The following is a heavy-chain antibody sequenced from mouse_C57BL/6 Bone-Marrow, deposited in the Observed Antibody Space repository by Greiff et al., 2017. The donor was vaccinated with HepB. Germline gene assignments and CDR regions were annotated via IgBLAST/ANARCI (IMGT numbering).Heavy chain of an antibody. CDR3: ARGITTVVAWYFDV. Sequence: EVQRVESGGGLVQPGGSLKLSCAASGFTFSDYYMYWVRQTPEKRLEWVAYISNGGGSTYYPDTVKGRFTISSDNAKNTLYLQMSRLKSEDTAMYYCARGITTVVAWYFDVWGTGTTVTVSS. J-gene: IGHJ1*03. D-gene: IGHD1-1*01. CDR2: ISNGGGST. V-gene: IGHV5-12*01. CDR1: GFTFSDYY.